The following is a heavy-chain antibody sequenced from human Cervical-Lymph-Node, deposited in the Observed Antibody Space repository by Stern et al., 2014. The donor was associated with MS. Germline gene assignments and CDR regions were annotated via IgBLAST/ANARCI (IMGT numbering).Heavy chain of an antibody. D-gene: IGHD6-25*01. CDR1: GFTFSSYT. Sequence: VHLVESGGGVVQPGRSLRLSCAVSGFTFSSYTMHWVRQAPGKGLEWVAVISFDGGTKFYADSVEGRFTLSRDNSNDTLFLQMNSLRTEDTAVYYCARDRWGSGSAWQLDFWGQGILVTVSS. CDR3: ARDRWGSGSAWQLDF. J-gene: IGHJ4*02. CDR2: ISFDGGTK. V-gene: IGHV3-30*04.